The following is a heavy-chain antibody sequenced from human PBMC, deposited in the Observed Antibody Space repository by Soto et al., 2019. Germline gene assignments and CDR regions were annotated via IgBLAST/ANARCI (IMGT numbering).Heavy chain of an antibody. CDR3: ARGSYYYDSSGYLVSSYWFDP. D-gene: IGHD3-22*01. V-gene: IGHV4-31*03. CDR2: IYYSGST. Sequence: SETLSLTCTVSGGSISSGGYYWSWIRQHPGKGLEWIGYIYYSGSTYYNPSLKSRVTISVDTSKNQFSLKLSSVTAADTAVYYCARGSYYYDSSGYLVSSYWFDPWGQGTLVTVSS. J-gene: IGHJ5*02. CDR1: GGSISSGGYY.